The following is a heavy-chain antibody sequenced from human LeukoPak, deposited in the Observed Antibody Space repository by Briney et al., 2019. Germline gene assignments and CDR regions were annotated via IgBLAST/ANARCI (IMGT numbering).Heavy chain of an antibody. D-gene: IGHD3-22*01. CDR3: AREAMGYYDSSGYPAGDGFDI. V-gene: IGHV4-61*02. Sequence: SETLSLTCSVSGGSISGGSYYWSWIRQPAGKGLEWIGRIYISGSTNYNPSLKSRVTISVDTSKNQFSLELSSVTTADTAVYYCAREAMGYYDSSGYPAGDGFDIWGQGTMVTVSS. CDR1: GGSISGGSYY. CDR2: IYISGST. J-gene: IGHJ3*02.